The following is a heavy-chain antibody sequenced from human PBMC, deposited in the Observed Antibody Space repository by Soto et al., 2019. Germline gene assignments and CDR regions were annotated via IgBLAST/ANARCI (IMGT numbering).Heavy chain of an antibody. D-gene: IGHD2-2*01. CDR2: IIPILGIA. CDR1: GGTFSSYT. J-gene: IGHJ1*01. CDR3: AGEAGYCSSTSCYEAPEYFQH. V-gene: IGHV1-69*02. Sequence: ASVKVSCKASGGTFSSYTISWVRQAPGQGLEWMGRIIPILGIANYAQKFQGRVTITADKSTSTAYMELSSLRSEDTAVYYCAGEAGYCSSTSCYEAPEYFQHWGQGTLVTVSS.